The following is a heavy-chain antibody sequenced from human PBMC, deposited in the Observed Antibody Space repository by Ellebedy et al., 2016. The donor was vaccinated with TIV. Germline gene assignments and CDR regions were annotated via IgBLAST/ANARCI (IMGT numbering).Heavy chain of an antibody. CDR3: ATFPRRYCFDP. Sequence: PGGSLRLSCAASGLTSSSNWLSWVRQAPGKGLEWVAHIKADGREKYYVDSVTGRFTISRDSAKKSMYLEMNSLRPDDTAVYYCATFPRRYCFDPWGQGSLVTVSS. J-gene: IGHJ5*02. CDR1: GLTSSSNW. V-gene: IGHV3-7*03. CDR2: IKADGREK. D-gene: IGHD1-14*01.